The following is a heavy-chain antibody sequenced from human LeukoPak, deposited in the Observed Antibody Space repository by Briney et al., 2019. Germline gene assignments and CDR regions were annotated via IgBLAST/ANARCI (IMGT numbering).Heavy chain of an antibody. Sequence: GSSVKVSCKASGGTFSSYAISWVRQASGQGLEWMGGIIPIFGTANYAQKFQGRVTITTDESTSTAYMELSSLRSEDTAVYYCARNYDSTYNWFDPWGQGTLVTVSS. CDR2: IIPIFGTA. J-gene: IGHJ5*02. CDR3: ARNYDSTYNWFDP. V-gene: IGHV1-69*05. D-gene: IGHD3-22*01. CDR1: GGTFSSYA.